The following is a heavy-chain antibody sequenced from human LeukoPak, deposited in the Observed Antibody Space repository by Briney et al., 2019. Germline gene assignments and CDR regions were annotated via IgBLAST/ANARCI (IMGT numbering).Heavy chain of an antibody. CDR3: TSSFLGYCSGGSCYPNY. Sequence: PSETLSLTCAVYGGSFSGYYWSWIRQPPGKGLEWIGEINHSGSTNYNPSLKSRVTISADTSKNQFSLMVRSVTAADTAVYYCTSSFLGYCSGGSCYPNYWGQGTLVTVSS. CDR2: INHSGST. CDR1: GGSFSGYY. J-gene: IGHJ4*02. D-gene: IGHD2-15*01. V-gene: IGHV4-34*01.